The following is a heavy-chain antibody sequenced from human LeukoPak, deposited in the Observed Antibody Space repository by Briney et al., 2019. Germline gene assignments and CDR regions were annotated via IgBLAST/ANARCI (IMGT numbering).Heavy chain of an antibody. CDR1: GGSLSGHC. Sequence: PVETLSLTCTVSGGSLSGHCWSWIRQPPGKRLEWIGYVSYTGRTKYNPSLQSRVTISIDTSKSQFSLKPTSVTSADTAVYSCARLLDNDISGDPDTFDVWGQGTTVIVSS. V-gene: IGHV4-59*11. D-gene: IGHD3-22*01. J-gene: IGHJ3*01. CDR2: VSYTGRT. CDR3: ARLLDNDISGDPDTFDV.